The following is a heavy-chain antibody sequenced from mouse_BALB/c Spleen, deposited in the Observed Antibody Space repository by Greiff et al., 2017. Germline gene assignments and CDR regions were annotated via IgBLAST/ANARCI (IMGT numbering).Heavy chain of an antibody. J-gene: IGHJ2*01. CDR2: ISSGSSTI. CDR3: ARGVVAKGYFDY. Sequence: DVMLVESGGGLVQPGGSRKLSCAASGFTFSSFGMHWVRQAPEKGLEWVAYISSGSSTIYYADTVKGRFTISRDNPKNTLFLQMTSLRSEDTAMYYCARGVVAKGYFDYWGQGTTLTVSS. V-gene: IGHV5-17*02. CDR1: GFTFSSFG. D-gene: IGHD1-1*01.